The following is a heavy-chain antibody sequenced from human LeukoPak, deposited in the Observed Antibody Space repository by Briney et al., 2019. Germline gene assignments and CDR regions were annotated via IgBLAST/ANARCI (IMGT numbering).Heavy chain of an antibody. CDR3: TTDLNLLWFGSPPVAEYFQY. D-gene: IGHD3-10*01. CDR1: GFTFSNAW. Sequence: GGSLRLSCAASGFTFSNAWMSWVRQAPGKGLEWVGRIKSKTNGGTTDYAAPVKGRFTISRDDSKNTLYLQMNSLKTEDTAVYYCTTDLNLLWFGSPPVAEYFQYWGQGTLVTVSS. V-gene: IGHV3-15*01. CDR2: IKSKTNGGTT. J-gene: IGHJ1*01.